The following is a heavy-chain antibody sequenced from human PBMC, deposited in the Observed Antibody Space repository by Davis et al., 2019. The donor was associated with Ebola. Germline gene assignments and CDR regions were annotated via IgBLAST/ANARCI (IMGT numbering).Heavy chain of an antibody. Sequence: GESLKISCAASGFTFSSYVMSWVRQAPGKGLEWVSAVSGSGGSTYYADSVKGRFTISRDNSKKTLYLQMNSLRAEDTAVYYCARVSRTMILARRTYQYHGMDVWGKGTTVTVSS. D-gene: IGHD3-22*01. CDR2: VSGSGGST. CDR3: ARVSRTMILARRTYQYHGMDV. J-gene: IGHJ6*04. V-gene: IGHV3-23*01. CDR1: GFTFSSYV.